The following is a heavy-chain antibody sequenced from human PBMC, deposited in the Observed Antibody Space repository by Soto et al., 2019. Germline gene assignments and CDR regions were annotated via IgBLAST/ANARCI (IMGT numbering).Heavy chain of an antibody. D-gene: IGHD3-10*01. Sequence: PSETLSLTCAVSGGCISSSNWGRWVRQPPGKGLEWIGEIYHSGSTNYNPSLKSRVTISVEKSKNQFSLKLSSVTAADTAVYYRERDLRHWFPYFAYWGKGTLVPVSS. J-gene: IGHJ4*02. CDR2: IYHSGST. CDR3: ERDLRHWFPYFAY. CDR1: GGCISSSNW. V-gene: IGHV4-4*02.